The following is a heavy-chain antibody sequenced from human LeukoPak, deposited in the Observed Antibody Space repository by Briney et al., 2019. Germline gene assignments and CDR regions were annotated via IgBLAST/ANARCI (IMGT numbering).Heavy chain of an antibody. CDR1: GFTFGTYS. CDR3: ASYNWNDGFFEY. Sequence: GGSLRLSCAASGFTFGTYSMNWVRQAPGKGLEWLSYISSSGSIIYYADSVKGRSTISRDNTKNSLYLQMNSLRDEDTAVYYCASYNWNDGFFEYWGQGTLVTVSS. J-gene: IGHJ4*02. V-gene: IGHV3-48*02. CDR2: ISSSGSII. D-gene: IGHD1-20*01.